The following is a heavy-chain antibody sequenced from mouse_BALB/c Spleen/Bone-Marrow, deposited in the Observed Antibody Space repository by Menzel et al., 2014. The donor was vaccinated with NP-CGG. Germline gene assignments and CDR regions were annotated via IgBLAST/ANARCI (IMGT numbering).Heavy chain of an antibody. V-gene: IGHV1S81*02. Sequence: VQLQQSGAELVKPGASVKLSCKAAGYTFTSNWMHWVKQRPGQGLEWIGETNPSNGRSNYNEKFKSKATLTVDKSSSTAYMQLSSLTSEDSAVYYCAGSTGTAPYFYAMDYWGQGTSVTVSS. CDR3: AGSTGTAPYFYAMDY. CDR2: TNPSNGRS. CDR1: GYTFTSNW. D-gene: IGHD4-1*02. J-gene: IGHJ4*01.